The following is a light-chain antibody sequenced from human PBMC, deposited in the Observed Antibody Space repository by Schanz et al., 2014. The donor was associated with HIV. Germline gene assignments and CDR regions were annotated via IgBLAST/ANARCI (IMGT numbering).Light chain of an antibody. Sequence: DIQMTQSPSSLSASVGDRVTITCRASQSISSYLNWYQQKPGKAPKLLIYAASSLQSGVPSRFSGSGSGTEFTRTISGLQPDDFAPYYCQQYYTLSRTFGPGPKV. CDR2: AAS. J-gene: IGKJ1*01. V-gene: IGKV1-39*01. CDR1: QSISSY. CDR3: QQYYTLSRT.